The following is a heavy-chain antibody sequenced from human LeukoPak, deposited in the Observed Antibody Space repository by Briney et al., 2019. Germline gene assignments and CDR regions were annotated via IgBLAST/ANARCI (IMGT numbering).Heavy chain of an antibody. J-gene: IGHJ4*02. D-gene: IGHD6-13*01. CDR3: ARESERSGWYDY. V-gene: IGHV3-43*02. CDR2: ISGDGGST. CDR1: GLITDDYA. Sequence: GGSLRLSCAAPGLITDDYAIHWVRQAPGKGLEWVSLISGDGGSTFYADSVRGRFTISRDNSKNSLSPQMSSLRSEDTALYFCARESERSGWYDYWGEGTLVTVSS.